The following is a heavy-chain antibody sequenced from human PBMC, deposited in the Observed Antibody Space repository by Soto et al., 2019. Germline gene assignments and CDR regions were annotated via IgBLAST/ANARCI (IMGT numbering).Heavy chain of an antibody. J-gene: IGHJ4*02. Sequence: ASVKVSCKASGYTFTSYGISWVRQAPGQGLEWMGWISAYNGNTNYAQKLQGRVTMTTDTSTSTAYMELRSLRSDDTAVYYCSRALSRPHYFDYWVQGTPVTGSS. D-gene: IGHD3-16*02. V-gene: IGHV1-18*01. CDR1: GYTFTSYG. CDR2: ISAYNGNT. CDR3: SRALSRPHYFDY.